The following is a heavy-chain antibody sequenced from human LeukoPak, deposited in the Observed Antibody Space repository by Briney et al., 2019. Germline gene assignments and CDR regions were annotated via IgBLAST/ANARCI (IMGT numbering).Heavy chain of an antibody. CDR3: ARGLISGSSDY. CDR2: IIPILGIA. CDR1: GGTFSSYA. J-gene: IGHJ4*02. D-gene: IGHD1-26*01. Sequence: ASVKVSCKASGGTFSSYAISWVRQAPGQGLEWMGRIIPILGIANYAQKFQGRVTITADKSTSTAYMELSSLRSEDTAVYYYARGLISGSSDYWGQGTLVTVSS. V-gene: IGHV1-69*04.